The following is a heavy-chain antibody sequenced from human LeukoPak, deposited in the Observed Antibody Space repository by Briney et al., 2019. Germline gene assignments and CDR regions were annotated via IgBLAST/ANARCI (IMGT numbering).Heavy chain of an antibody. D-gene: IGHD3-22*01. CDR3: TTAQYYYDSSGYYNNGAFDI. V-gene: IGHV3-15*01. J-gene: IGHJ3*02. Sequence: PGGSLRLSCAASGYTFSKAWMSWVRQAPGKGLEWVGRIKSQTDGGTTDYAPPVKGRFPIHRNESKNTRYLQMNSLKTEDTAVYYCTTAQYYYDSSGYYNNGAFDIWGQGTMVTVSS. CDR1: GYTFSKAW. CDR2: IKSQTDGGTT.